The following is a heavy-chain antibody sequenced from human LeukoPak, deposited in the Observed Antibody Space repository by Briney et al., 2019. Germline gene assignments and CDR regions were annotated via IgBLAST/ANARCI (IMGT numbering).Heavy chain of an antibody. CDR2: VSFHGTDK. Sequence: GSLRLSCAASGFTFSTYAMHWVRQAPGKGLDWVAVVSFHGTDKFYADSVKGRLTISRDNSKNTLYLQMNSLIPEDTAVYYCARAVPSRQAIDYWGQGTLVTVSS. V-gene: IGHV3-30*04. CDR3: ARAVPSRQAIDY. J-gene: IGHJ4*02. CDR1: GFTFSTYA.